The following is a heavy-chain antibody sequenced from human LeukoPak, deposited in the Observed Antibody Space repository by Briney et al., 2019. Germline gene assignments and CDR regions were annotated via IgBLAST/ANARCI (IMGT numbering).Heavy chain of an antibody. CDR3: AKARNYYDSSGILDY. CDR1: GFTFTTYA. D-gene: IGHD3-22*01. V-gene: IGHV3-30*09. J-gene: IGHJ4*02. CDR2: ISYDGSNK. Sequence: GGSLRLPCAASGFTFTTYAMYWVRQAPGKGLEWVAVISYDGSNKYYADSVKGRFAISRDNSKNTLYLQMDSLRTEDTAVYYCAKARNYYDSSGILDYWGQGTLVTVSS.